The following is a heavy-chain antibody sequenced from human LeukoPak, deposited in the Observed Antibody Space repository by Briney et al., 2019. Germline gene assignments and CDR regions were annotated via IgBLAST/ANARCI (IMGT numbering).Heavy chain of an antibody. CDR2: ISSSSSTT. CDR1: GFTFSSYS. V-gene: IGHV3-48*01. J-gene: IGHJ4*02. Sequence: GGSLRLSCAASGFTFSSYSMNWVRQAPGKGLEWVSYISSSSSTTYYADSVKGRFTISRDNAKNSLYLQMNSLRAEDTAVYYCATRARGGVSDYWGQGTLVTVSS. D-gene: IGHD3-16*01. CDR3: ATRARGGVSDY.